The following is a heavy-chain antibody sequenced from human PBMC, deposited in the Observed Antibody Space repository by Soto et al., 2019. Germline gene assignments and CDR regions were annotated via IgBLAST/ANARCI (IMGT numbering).Heavy chain of an antibody. Sequence: PGGSLRLSCAASGFTFSSYAMSWVRQAPGKGLEWVSAISGSGLSTFYADSVKGRFTISRDNSKNTLYLQMNTLKTEDTAVYYCVDCGNSALDSWGQGALVTVSS. V-gene: IGHV3-23*01. J-gene: IGHJ4*02. CDR1: GFTFSSYA. D-gene: IGHD2-21*01. CDR3: VDCGNSALDS. CDR2: ISGSGLST.